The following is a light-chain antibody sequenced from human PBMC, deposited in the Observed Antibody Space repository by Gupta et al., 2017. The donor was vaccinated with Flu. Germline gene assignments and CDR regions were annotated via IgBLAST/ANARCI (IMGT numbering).Light chain of an antibody. J-gene: IGKJ5*01. CDR2: GAS. Sequence: DIQMTQSPSSLSASVGDRVTIACRASQSIGKYLDWYQQKPGKPPALLIYGASTLQSGVPSRFSGGVSGTDFTLTISSLQPEDFATYYCLQTHSTPPAFGQGTRLEIE. CDR1: QSIGKY. V-gene: IGKV1-39*01. CDR3: LQTHSTPPA.